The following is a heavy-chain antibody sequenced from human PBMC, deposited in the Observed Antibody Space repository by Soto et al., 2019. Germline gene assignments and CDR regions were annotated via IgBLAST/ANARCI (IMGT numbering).Heavy chain of an antibody. CDR1: GXSISSSSYY. D-gene: IGHD6-19*01. J-gene: IGHJ6*02. Sequence: SETLSLTCTVSGXSISSSSYYWGWIRQPPGKGLEWIGSIYYSGGTYYNPSLKSRVTISVDTSKNQFSLKLSSVTAADTAVYYCARHEGSGWSVYYYYGMDVWGQGTTVTVSS. CDR2: IYYSGGT. V-gene: IGHV4-39*01. CDR3: ARHEGSGWSVYYYYGMDV.